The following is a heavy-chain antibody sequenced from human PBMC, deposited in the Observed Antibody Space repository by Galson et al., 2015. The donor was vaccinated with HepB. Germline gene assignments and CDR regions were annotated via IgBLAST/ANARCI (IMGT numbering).Heavy chain of an antibody. J-gene: IGHJ6*03. D-gene: IGHD4-11*01. CDR2: IWYDGSNK. CDR3: ARGGVTTSTHYYYYYMDV. CDR1: GSTSSRHG. V-gene: IGHV3-33*01. Sequence: YLSLTCAATGSTSSRHGTHWVRQAPGKGLEWVAVIWYDGSNKYYADSVKGRFTISRDNSKNTLYLQMNSLRAEDTAVHYCARGGVTTSTHYYYYYMDVWGKGTTVTVSS.